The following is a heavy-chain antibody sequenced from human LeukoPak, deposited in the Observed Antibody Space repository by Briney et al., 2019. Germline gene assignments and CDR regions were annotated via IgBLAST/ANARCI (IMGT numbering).Heavy chain of an antibody. V-gene: IGHV4-39*01. CDR2: IYYSGST. Sequence: SETLSLTCTVSGGSISSSSSYWGWIRQPPGKGLEWIGSIYYSGSTYYNPSLNSRVTISVDTSKNQFSLKLSSVTAADTAVYYCARRMIFGVVISSFDPWGQGTLVTVSS. J-gene: IGHJ5*02. CDR1: GGSISSSSSY. D-gene: IGHD3-3*01. CDR3: ARRMIFGVVISSFDP.